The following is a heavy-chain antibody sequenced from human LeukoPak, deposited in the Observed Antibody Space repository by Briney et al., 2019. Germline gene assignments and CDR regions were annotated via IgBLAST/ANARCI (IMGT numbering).Heavy chain of an antibody. J-gene: IGHJ6*02. Sequence: GGSLRLSCVASGFTFSAYNMNWVRQAPGKGLEWLSYISGIGTTTYYADSVKGRFTISRDNARNSLFLQMNSLRAEDTALYHRAGGFYYGMDVWGQGTTVTVSS. CDR1: GFTFSAYN. CDR3: AGGFYYGMDV. V-gene: IGHV3-48*04. CDR2: ISGIGTTT.